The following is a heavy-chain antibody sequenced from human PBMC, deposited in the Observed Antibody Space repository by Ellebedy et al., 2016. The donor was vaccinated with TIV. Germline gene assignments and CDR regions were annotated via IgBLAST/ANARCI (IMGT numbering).Heavy chain of an antibody. CDR1: GYSFTSYW. J-gene: IGHJ4*02. D-gene: IGHD6-19*01. CDR3: ASSVAGLDY. V-gene: IGHV5-51*01. CDR2: IHPGNSDT. Sequence: GGSLRLXXKGSGYSFTSYWIGWVRQMPGKGLDWMGVIHPGNSDTRYSPSFQGQVTISADKSISTAYLQWSSLKASDTAMYYCASSVAGLDYWGQGTLVTVSS.